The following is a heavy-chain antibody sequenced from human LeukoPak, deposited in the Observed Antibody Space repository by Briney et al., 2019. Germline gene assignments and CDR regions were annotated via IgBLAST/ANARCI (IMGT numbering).Heavy chain of an antibody. D-gene: IGHD3-22*01. V-gene: IGHV4-39*07. Sequence: ETLSLTCTVSGGSISSSSYYWGWIRQPPGKGLEWIGSIYYSGSTYYNPSLKSRVTISIDTSKNQFSLKLSSVTAADTAVYYCAKEGTYYYDKSGYYYRAFDIWGQGAMVTVSS. CDR2: IYYSGST. J-gene: IGHJ3*02. CDR1: GGSISSSSYY. CDR3: AKEGTYYYDKSGYYYRAFDI.